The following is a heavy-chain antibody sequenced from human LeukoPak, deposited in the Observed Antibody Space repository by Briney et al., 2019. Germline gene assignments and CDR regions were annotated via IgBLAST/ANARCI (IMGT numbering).Heavy chain of an antibody. CDR2: IKQDGNEK. D-gene: IGHD1-7*01. Sequence: PGGSLRLSCVASGFTFSDYWMTWVRQAPGTGLEWVANIKQDGNEKYYVDSVKGRFTISRDNAKNSLHLQMDNLRAEDTAVYCCARPKNRENYWRAFDIWGQGTMVTVSS. V-gene: IGHV3-7*03. CDR1: GFTFSDYW. CDR3: ARPKNRENYWRAFDI. J-gene: IGHJ3*02.